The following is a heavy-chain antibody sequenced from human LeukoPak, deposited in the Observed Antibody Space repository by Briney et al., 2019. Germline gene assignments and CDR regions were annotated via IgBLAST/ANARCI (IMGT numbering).Heavy chain of an antibody. CDR3: AKQGDIVVVPAAISFDY. V-gene: IGHV3-23*01. CDR1: GFTFSSYA. J-gene: IGHJ4*02. D-gene: IGHD2-2*02. Sequence: GGSLRLSCAASGFTFSSYAMSWVRLAPGKGLEWVSATSGSGGSTYYADSVKGRFTISRDNSKNTLYLQMNSLRAEDTAVYYCAKQGDIVVVPAAISFDYWGQGTLVTVSS. CDR2: TSGSGGST.